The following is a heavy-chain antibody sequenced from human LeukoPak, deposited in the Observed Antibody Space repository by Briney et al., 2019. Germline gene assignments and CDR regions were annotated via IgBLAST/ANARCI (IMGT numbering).Heavy chain of an antibody. CDR2: IWYDGSNK. CDR1: GFTFSSYA. CDR3: ARDLLGGIAAAGRWFDP. Sequence: GGSLRLSCAASGFTFSSYAMHWVRQAPGKGLEWVAVIWYDGSNKYYADSVKGRFTISRDNSKNTLYLQMNSLRAEDTAVYYCARDLLGGIAAAGRWFDPWGQGTLVTVSS. D-gene: IGHD6-13*01. J-gene: IGHJ5*02. V-gene: IGHV3-33*08.